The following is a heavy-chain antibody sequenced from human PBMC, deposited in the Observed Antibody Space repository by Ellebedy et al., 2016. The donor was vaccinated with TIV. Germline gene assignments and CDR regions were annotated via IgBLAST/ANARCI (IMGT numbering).Heavy chain of an antibody. J-gene: IGHJ5*02. D-gene: IGHD3-10*01. CDR2: IFFKGST. Sequence: SETLSLTCTVSGGSISSDYWSWIRQSPGKGLEWIGYIFFKGSTTYNPSLESRVTISKDTSKSQLSLKLTSVTAADTAVYYCARGPYFDRSYNRFDPWGQGSLITVSS. CDR1: GGSISSDY. V-gene: IGHV4-59*01. CDR3: ARGPYFDRSYNRFDP.